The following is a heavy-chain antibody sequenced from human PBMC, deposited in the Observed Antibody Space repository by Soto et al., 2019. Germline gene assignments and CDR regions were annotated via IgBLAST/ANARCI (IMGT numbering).Heavy chain of an antibody. J-gene: IGHJ4*02. D-gene: IGHD5-12*01. CDR2: IYSSGST. CDR3: ARDIRGYSRAFDY. Sequence: SETLSLTCTVSCDSVSSDSYYWTWIRQPPGKGLEWIGYIYSSGSTKYNPSLKSRVTISLDTSSNQFSLELTSVTAADTAVYYCARDIRGYSRAFDYWGQGTLVTVSS. V-gene: IGHV4-61*01. CDR1: CDSVSSDSYY.